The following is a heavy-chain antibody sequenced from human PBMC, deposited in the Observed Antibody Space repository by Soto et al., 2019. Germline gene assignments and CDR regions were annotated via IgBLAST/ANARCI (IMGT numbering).Heavy chain of an antibody. CDR2: ISYSDGS. V-gene: IGHV4-39*01. J-gene: IGHJ4*02. Sequence: QLQLQESGPGLVKPSETLSLTCTVSGGSISSRGSMSGRSFYWGWMRQPPGKGLEWIASISYSDGSFYNSSLNSRLTISVATSKNPFSRRLRSVTAAATAVYYCASHRTFWPFDYWGQGTVVTVSS. CDR3: ASHRTFWPFDY. CDR1: GGSISSRGSMSGRSFY. D-gene: IGHD2-8*01.